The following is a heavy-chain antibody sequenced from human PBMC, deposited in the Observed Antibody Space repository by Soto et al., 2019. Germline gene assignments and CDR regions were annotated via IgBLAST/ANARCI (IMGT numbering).Heavy chain of an antibody. CDR2: ISGSGSKT. J-gene: IGHJ4*02. D-gene: IGHD3-10*01. Sequence: EVQLLESGGGLVQPGGSLRLSCAASGFTFNRHAMSWVRQAPGKGLEWVSAISGSGSKTYYADSVKGRFTISRDNSKNTLYLQMNSLRDEHTAVFYCAKENLARGGLFDDWGQGTLVTVSS. CDR3: AKENLARGGLFDD. CDR1: GFTFNRHA. V-gene: IGHV3-23*01.